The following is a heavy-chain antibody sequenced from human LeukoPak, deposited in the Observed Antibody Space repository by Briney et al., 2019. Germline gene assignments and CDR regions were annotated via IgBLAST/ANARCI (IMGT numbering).Heavy chain of an antibody. V-gene: IGHV5-51*01. Sequence: GESLKISCKGSGYSFTSYWIGWVRQMPGKGLEWMGIIYPGDSDTRYSPSFQGRVTISADKSISTAYLQWSSLKASDTAMYYCARRTDSSSWYFAFDIWGQGTMVTVSS. CDR3: ARRTDSSSWYFAFDI. D-gene: IGHD6-13*01. CDR1: GYSFTSYW. CDR2: IYPGDSDT. J-gene: IGHJ3*02.